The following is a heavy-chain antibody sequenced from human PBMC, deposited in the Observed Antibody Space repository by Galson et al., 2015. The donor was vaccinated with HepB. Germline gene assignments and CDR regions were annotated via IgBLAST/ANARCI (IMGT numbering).Heavy chain of an antibody. D-gene: IGHD3-3*01. Sequence: SLRLSCAASGFTFSSYAMSWVRQAPGKGLEWVSAISGSGGSTYYADSVKGRFTISRDNSKNTLYLQMNSLRAEDTAVYYCAKGDGNTIRFLEWTSNGYYYGMDVWGQGTMVTVSS. CDR2: ISGSGGST. CDR1: GFTFSSYA. J-gene: IGHJ6*02. V-gene: IGHV3-23*01. CDR3: AKGDGNTIRFLEWTSNGYYYGMDV.